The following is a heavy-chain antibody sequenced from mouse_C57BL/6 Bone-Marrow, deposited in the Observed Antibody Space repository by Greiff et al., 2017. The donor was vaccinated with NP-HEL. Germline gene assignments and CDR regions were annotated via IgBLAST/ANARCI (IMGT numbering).Heavy chain of an antibody. CDR2: ISDGGSYT. CDR3: ARDRHYYGSSGGFAY. Sequence: EVKVVESGGGLVKPGGSLKLSCAASGFTFSSYAMSWVRQTPEKRLEWVATISDGGSYTYYPDNVKGRFTISRDNAKNNLYLQMSHLKSEDTAMYYCARDRHYYGSSGGFAYWGQGTLVTVSA. CDR1: GFTFSSYA. J-gene: IGHJ3*01. V-gene: IGHV5-4*01. D-gene: IGHD1-1*01.